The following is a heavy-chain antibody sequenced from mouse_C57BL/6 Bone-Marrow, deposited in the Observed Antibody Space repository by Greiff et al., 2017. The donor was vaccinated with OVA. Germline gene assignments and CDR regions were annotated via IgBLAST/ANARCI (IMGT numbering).Heavy chain of an antibody. CDR1: GYTFTNYW. J-gene: IGHJ2*01. V-gene: IGHV1-59*01. D-gene: IGHD1-1*01. Sequence: QVQLQQPGAELVRPGTSVKLSCKASGYTFTNYWMHWVKQRPGQGLEWIGVIAPSDSYINYNQKFKGRATLTVDTSSSTAYMHLSSLTSEDSAVYCGGHCDSRLYLHYWGQGTTLTVSS. CDR2: IAPSDSYI. CDR3: GHCDSRLYLHY.